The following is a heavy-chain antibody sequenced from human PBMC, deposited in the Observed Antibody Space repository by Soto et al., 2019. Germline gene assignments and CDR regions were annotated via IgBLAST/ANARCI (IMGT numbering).Heavy chain of an antibody. J-gene: IGHJ4*02. V-gene: IGHV3-74*01. Sequence: EVQVVESGGGLVQPGESLRLSCAASGFTFSNYWMHLIRQSPGKVLVWVSHITGDATATNYADSVRGRFTISRDNARNTLYVELNSVRVEDTDVSYCAGDDGRGLKYWGQGTLVTVSS. CDR2: ITGDATAT. CDR3: AGDDGRGLKY. CDR1: GFTFSNYW.